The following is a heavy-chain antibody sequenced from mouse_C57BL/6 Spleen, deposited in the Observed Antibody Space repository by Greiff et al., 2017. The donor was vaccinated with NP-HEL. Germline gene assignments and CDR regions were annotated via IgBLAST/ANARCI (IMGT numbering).Heavy chain of an antibody. CDR2: ISNLAYSI. CDR3: ARNYGSSYGYFDV. D-gene: IGHD1-1*01. Sequence: DVQLVESGGGLVQPGGSLKLSCAASGFTFSDYGMAWVRQAPRKGPEWVAFISNLAYSIYYADTVTGRFTISRENAKNTLYLERSSLRSEDTAMYYWARNYGSSYGYFDVWGTGTTVTVSS. V-gene: IGHV5-15*01. CDR1: GFTFSDYG. J-gene: IGHJ1*03.